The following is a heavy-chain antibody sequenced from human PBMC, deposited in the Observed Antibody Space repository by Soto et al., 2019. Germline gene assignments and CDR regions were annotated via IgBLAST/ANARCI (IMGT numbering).Heavy chain of an antibody. Sequence: LYRRASGYTISSWALSWVRQAPGKGLEWVSAISGSGGSTYYAYSVKGRFTISRDNSKNTLYLQMNSLRAEDTAVYYCANPSSNYGWFDPWGQGTLVTVSS. D-gene: IGHD4-4*01. J-gene: IGHJ5*02. V-gene: IGHV3-23*01. CDR2: ISGSGGST. CDR3: ANPSSNYGWFDP. CDR1: GYTISSWA.